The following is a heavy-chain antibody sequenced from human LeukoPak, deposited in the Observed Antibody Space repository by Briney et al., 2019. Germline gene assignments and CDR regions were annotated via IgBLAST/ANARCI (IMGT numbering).Heavy chain of an antibody. J-gene: IGHJ1*01. CDR3: ASGSRGASTEYFQH. CDR2: IVVGSGNT. V-gene: IGHV1-58*01. D-gene: IGHD3-10*01. Sequence: SVKVSCKASGFTFTSSAVQWVRQTRGQRLEWIGWIVVGSGNTNYAQKFQERVTITRDMSTSTAYMELSSLRSEDTAVYYCASGSRGASTEYFQHWGQGTLVTVSS. CDR1: GFTFTSSA.